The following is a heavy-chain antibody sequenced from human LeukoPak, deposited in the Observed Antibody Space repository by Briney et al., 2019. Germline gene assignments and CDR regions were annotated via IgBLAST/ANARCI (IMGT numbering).Heavy chain of an antibody. CDR1: GYTFTDNF. D-gene: IGHD1-26*01. J-gene: IGHJ3*01. Sequence: VASVKVSCTASGYTFTDNFIHWVRQAPGQGLEWMGWIRPNSGDTRYAEKFQGRVTMTRDSSISTAYMELSRLISDDTAVYYCTRDWGPNSGDFHYDAFDVWGQGTTVTVSS. CDR3: TRDWGPNSGDFHYDAFDV. V-gene: IGHV1-2*02. CDR2: IRPNSGDT.